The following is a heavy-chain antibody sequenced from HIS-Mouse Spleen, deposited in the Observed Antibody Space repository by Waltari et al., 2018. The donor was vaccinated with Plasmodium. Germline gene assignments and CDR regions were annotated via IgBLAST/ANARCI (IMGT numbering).Heavy chain of an antibody. CDR1: AFTFSGDW. J-gene: IGHJ4*02. Sequence: EVQLVESGGGLVQPGGSLRLSCAASAFTFSGDWMYWVRQDPGKGLEWVANIKQDGSEKYYVDSVKGRFTISRDNAKNSLYLQMNSLRAEDTAVYYCARDRITGTSYFDYWGQGTPVTVSS. D-gene: IGHD1-7*01. V-gene: IGHV3-7*03. CDR2: IKQDGSEK. CDR3: ARDRITGTSYFDY.